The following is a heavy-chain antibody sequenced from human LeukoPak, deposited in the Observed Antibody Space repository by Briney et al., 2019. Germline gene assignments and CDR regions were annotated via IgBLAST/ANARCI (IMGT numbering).Heavy chain of an antibody. V-gene: IGHV1-8*01. Sequence: GASVNVSCKASGYTFTSYDFNWVRQATGQRPEWMGWMSPNSGDTGYAQKFQDRVTVTRNTSISTAYMELSSLRSDDTAVYYCARGPPNWGYDYWGPGTLVTVSS. D-gene: IGHD7-27*01. CDR1: GYTFTSYD. J-gene: IGHJ4*02. CDR2: MSPNSGDT. CDR3: ARGPPNWGYDY.